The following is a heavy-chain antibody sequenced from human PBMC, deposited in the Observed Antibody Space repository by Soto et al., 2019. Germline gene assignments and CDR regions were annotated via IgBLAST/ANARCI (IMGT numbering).Heavy chain of an antibody. V-gene: IGHV3-30*18. D-gene: IGHD3-10*01. CDR3: AKRSTSGLLGGVDFGD. Sequence: QVQLVESGGGVVQPGRSLRLSCAASGFTFSNFGMHWVRQAPGRGLEWVAVISFDGSNTDYTDSVTGRFTISRDNSQNSLFLPMNRLRADDTAVYYSAKRSTSGLLGGVDFGDWGQGSLVLVSS. J-gene: IGHJ4*02. CDR1: GFTFSNFG. CDR2: ISFDGSNT.